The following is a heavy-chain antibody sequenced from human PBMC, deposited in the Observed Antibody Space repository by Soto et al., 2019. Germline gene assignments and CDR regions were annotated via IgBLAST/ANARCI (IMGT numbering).Heavy chain of an antibody. CDR3: ARDQMTTVRNYYYYGMDV. V-gene: IGHV1-2*04. CDR1: GYTFTGYY. CDR2: INPNSGGT. Sequence: ASVKVSCKASGYTFTGYYMHWVRQALGQGLEWMGWINPNSGGTNYAQKFQGWVTMTRDTSISTAYMELSRLRSDDTAVYYCARDQMTTVRNYYYYGMDVWGQGTTVTVSS. J-gene: IGHJ6*02. D-gene: IGHD4-17*01.